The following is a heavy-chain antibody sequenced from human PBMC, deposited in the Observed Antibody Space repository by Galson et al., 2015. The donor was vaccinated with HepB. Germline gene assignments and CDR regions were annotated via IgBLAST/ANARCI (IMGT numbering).Heavy chain of an antibody. D-gene: IGHD3-10*01. J-gene: IGHJ6*02. CDR3: ASDAYGSGTNQYGLDV. V-gene: IGHV3-74*01. CDR2: IRSDETTA. Sequence: SLRLSCAASGFTFSRYWMHWVRQAPGKGLVWVSRIRSDETTASYADSVKGRFTISRDNAKNTLYLQMNSLRAEDTAVYYCASDAYGSGTNQYGLDVWGQWTTVTVSS. CDR1: GFTFSRYW.